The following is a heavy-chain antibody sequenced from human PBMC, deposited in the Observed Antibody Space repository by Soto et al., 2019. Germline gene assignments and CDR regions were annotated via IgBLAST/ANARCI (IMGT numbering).Heavy chain of an antibody. D-gene: IGHD3-10*01. CDR1: GFTFSSYA. CDR2: ISGSGGST. Sequence: EVQLLESGGGLVQPGGSLRLSCAASGFTFSSYAMSWVRQAPGKGLEWVSAISGSGGSTYYADSVKGRFTISRDNSKNTLYLQMNSLRAEDTAVYYCAKVQGDRYGSGSYRIDAFDIWGQGTMVTVSS. V-gene: IGHV3-23*01. J-gene: IGHJ3*02. CDR3: AKVQGDRYGSGSYRIDAFDI.